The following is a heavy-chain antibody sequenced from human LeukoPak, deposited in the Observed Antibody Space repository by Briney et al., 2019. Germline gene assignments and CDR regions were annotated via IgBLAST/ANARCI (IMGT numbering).Heavy chain of an antibody. CDR1: GFSFSRHW. CDR2: ISDDGSYT. Sequence: HPGGSLRLSCEASGFSFSRHWMPWVRQAPGKGLVWVSRISDDGSYTANVDSVEGRFITSRDNVRNTLYLHMNGLRAEDTAVYYCASFGISWGSAYWGQGTLVTVSS. J-gene: IGHJ4*02. CDR3: ASFGISWGSAY. V-gene: IGHV3-74*03. D-gene: IGHD7-27*01.